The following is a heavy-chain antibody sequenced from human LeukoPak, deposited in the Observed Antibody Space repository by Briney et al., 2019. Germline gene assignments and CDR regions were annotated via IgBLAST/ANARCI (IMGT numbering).Heavy chain of an antibody. CDR3: ARDNVVVPAAIRDAFDI. CDR2: ISSASGSI. CDR1: GFTFSSYS. D-gene: IGHD2-2*01. V-gene: IGHV3-21*05. Sequence: PGGSLRLSCAASGFTFSSYSMNWVRQAPGKGLEWVSYISSASGSIYYADSVKGRFTISRDNAKNSLYLQMNSLRAEDTAVYYCARDNVVVPAAIRDAFDIWGQGTMVTVSS. J-gene: IGHJ3*02.